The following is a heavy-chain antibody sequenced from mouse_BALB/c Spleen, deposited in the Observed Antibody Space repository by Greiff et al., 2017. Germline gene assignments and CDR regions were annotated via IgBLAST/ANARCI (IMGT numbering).Heavy chain of an antibody. V-gene: IGHV14-3*02. Sequence: EVHLVESGAELVKPGASVKLSCTASGFNIKDTYMHWVKQRPEQGLEWIGRIDPANGNTKYDPKFQGKATITADTSSNTAYLQLSSLTSEDTAVYYCARADARFDYWGQGTTLTVSS. CDR2: IDPANGNT. CDR1: GFNIKDTY. J-gene: IGHJ2*01. CDR3: ARADARFDY.